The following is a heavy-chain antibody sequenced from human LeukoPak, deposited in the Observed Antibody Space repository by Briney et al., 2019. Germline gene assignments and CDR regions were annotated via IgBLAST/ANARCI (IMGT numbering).Heavy chain of an antibody. D-gene: IGHD1-7*01. CDR3: ASFRWNYAPGYFDY. V-gene: IGHV1-69*05. CDR2: IIPIFGTA. Sequence: SVKVSCKASGGTFSSYAISWVRQAPGQGLEWMGGIIPIFGTANYAQKFQGRVTITTDESTSTAYMELSSLRSEDTAVYYCASFRWNYAPGYFDYWAREPWSPSPQ. CDR1: GGTFSSYA. J-gene: IGHJ4*02.